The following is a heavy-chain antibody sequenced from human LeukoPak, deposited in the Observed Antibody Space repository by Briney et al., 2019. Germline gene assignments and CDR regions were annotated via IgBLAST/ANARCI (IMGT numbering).Heavy chain of an antibody. Sequence: PSETLSLTCTVSGGSISSYYWSWIRQPAGKGLEWIGRIYTSGSTNYNPSLKSRVTISVDTSKNQFSLKLSSVTAADTAVYYCARSGTAIAVAGFDYWGQGTLVTVSS. J-gene: IGHJ4*02. CDR3: ARSGTAIAVAGFDY. D-gene: IGHD6-19*01. CDR2: IYTSGST. V-gene: IGHV4-4*07. CDR1: GGSISSYY.